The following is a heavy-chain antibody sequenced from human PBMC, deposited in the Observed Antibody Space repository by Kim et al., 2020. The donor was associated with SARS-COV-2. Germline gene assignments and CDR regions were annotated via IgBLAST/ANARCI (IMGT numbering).Heavy chain of an antibody. D-gene: IGHD2-15*01. CDR2: INYSGNT. Sequence: SETLSLTCTVSGDSISRSRNYWGWIRQPPGKGLEWIGSINYSGNTYYNPSLKRRATISVDTSKNQFSLKMRPVTAAATAVYYCARLVSENSAVEYWGQGT. CDR1: GDSISRSRNY. V-gene: IGHV4-39*01. J-gene: IGHJ4*02. CDR3: ARLVSENSAVEY.